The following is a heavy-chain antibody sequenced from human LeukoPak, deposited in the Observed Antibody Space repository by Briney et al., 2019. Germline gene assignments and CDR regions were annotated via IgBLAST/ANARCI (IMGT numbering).Heavy chain of an antibody. J-gene: IGHJ4*02. CDR1: GGSFSGYY. CDR2: INHSGST. CDR3: ARQLSGYSSGWYLYYFDY. Sequence: SETLSLTCAVHGGSFSGYYWSWIRQPPGKGLEWIGEINHSGSTNYNPSLKNRVTISVDTSKNQFSLKLSSVTAADTAVYYCARQLSGYSSGWYLYYFDYWGQGTLVTVSS. D-gene: IGHD6-19*01. V-gene: IGHV4-34*01.